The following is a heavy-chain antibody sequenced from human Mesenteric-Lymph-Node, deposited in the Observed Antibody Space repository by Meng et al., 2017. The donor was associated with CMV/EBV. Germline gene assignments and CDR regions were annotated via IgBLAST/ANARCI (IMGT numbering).Heavy chain of an antibody. CDR3: ARDSSGVVTAVDY. CDR1: GYTFTNYG. J-gene: IGHJ6*02. Sequence: ASVKVSCKASGYTFTNYGISWVRQAPGVGLEWMGWISGYNGNTNYAQKFQGRVTTTTDTSTSTAYMEMRSLRSDDTAVYYCARDSSGVVTAVDYWGQGTTVTVSS. V-gene: IGHV1-18*01. CDR2: ISGYNGNT. D-gene: IGHD3-3*01.